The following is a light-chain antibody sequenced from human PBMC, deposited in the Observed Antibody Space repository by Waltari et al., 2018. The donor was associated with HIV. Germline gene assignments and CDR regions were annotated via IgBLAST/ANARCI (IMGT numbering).Light chain of an antibody. Sequence: QSVLTQPPSASGTPGQRVTISCSGARSDIGSNYVYWYQQLPGTAPKRLSYRNNQRPSGVPARFSASKSGTSASLAISGLRSEDEADYYCAAWDVSLRGAYVFGTGTKVAVL. CDR3: AAWDVSLRGAYV. CDR2: RNN. J-gene: IGLJ1*01. V-gene: IGLV1-47*01. CDR1: RSDIGSNY.